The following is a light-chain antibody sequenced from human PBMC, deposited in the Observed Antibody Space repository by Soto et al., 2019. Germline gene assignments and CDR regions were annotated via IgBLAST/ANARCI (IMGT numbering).Light chain of an antibody. CDR3: SSLAISNNYV. J-gene: IGLJ1*01. CDR2: EVS. Sequence: QSALTQPPSASGSPGQSVTISCTGTSSDVGGYNYVSWYQQHPGKSPKLMIYEVSERPSGVPDRFSGSKSGNTASLTVSGLQAEDEADYYCSSLAISNNYVFGTGTKVTVL. CDR1: SSDVGGYNY. V-gene: IGLV2-8*01.